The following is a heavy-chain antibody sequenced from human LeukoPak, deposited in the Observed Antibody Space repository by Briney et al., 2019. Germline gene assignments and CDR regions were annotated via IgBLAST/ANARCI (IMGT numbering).Heavy chain of an antibody. Sequence: GGSLRLSCAASGFTFNNYAMTWVRQAPGKGLEWVTTITGSGASSYSADSVRGRFTISRDNPKNTLFLQLNSLRADDTAVYYCARNQDSSWYYYYMDVWGIGTMVTVSS. CDR3: ARNQDSSWYYYYMDV. CDR2: ITGSGASS. D-gene: IGHD6-13*01. V-gene: IGHV3-23*01. J-gene: IGHJ6*03. CDR1: GFTFNNYA.